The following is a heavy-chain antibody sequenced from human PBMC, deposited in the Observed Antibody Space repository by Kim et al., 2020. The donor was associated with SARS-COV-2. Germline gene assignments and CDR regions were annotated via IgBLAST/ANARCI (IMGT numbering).Heavy chain of an antibody. D-gene: IGHD6-19*01. Sequence: GESLKISCKGSGYTFTSYWIGWVRQMPGKGLEWMGIIYPGDSDTRYSPSFQGQVTISADKSISTAYLQWSSLKASDTAMYYCARSGSRSGWYMRVDYWGQGTLVTVSS. V-gene: IGHV5-51*01. CDR2: IYPGDSDT. CDR1: GYTFTSYW. J-gene: IGHJ4*02. CDR3: ARSGSRSGWYMRVDY.